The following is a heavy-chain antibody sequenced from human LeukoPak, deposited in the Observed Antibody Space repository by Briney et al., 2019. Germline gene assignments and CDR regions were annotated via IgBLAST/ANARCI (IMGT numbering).Heavy chain of an antibody. D-gene: IGHD3-22*01. J-gene: IGHJ4*02. Sequence: PSETLSLTCTVSGDSISPYYWSWIRQSPGEGLEWIGYIHSSGRTKYKPSLRRRLTISGGTSKDKFSLHLHSVTAADTAVNYCARHPPLDSGGYCAQFDSWGQGTLVTVSS. CDR3: ARHPPLDSGGYCAQFDS. V-gene: IGHV4-59*08. CDR1: GDSISPYY. CDR2: IHSSGRT.